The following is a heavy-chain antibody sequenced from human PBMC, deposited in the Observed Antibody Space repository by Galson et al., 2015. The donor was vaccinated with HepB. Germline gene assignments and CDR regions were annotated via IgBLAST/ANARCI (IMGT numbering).Heavy chain of an antibody. CDR2: INSNGGST. Sequence: SVKVSCKASGYTFTSYHMHWVRQAPGQGLEWMGLINSNGGSTSYVQKFLGRITMTRDTSTSTVYMELSSLTSEDTAVYYCARSDCSSTSCSLGVYYYGMEVWGRGTTVTVSS. CDR3: ARSDCSSTSCSLGVYYYGMEV. J-gene: IGHJ6*02. V-gene: IGHV1-46*01. D-gene: IGHD2-2*01. CDR1: GYTFTSYH.